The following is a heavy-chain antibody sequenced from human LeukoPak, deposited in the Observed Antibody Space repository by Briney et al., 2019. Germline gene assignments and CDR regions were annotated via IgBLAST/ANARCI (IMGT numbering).Heavy chain of an antibody. CDR3: ASGRRGSKY. J-gene: IGHJ4*02. CDR2: INGNGDMT. Sequence: GGSLRLSCAASGFTFDDYGMTWVRQAPGKGLEWVAGINGNGDMTGYADSVKGRFTISRDNAKNSLFLQMNSLRAEDTAVYYCASGRRGSKYWGQGTLVTVSS. D-gene: IGHD3-10*01. V-gene: IGHV3-20*04. CDR1: GFTFDDYG.